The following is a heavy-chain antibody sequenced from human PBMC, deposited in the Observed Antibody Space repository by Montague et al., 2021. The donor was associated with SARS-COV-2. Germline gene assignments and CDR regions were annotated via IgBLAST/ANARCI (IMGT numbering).Heavy chain of an antibody. CDR1: GGSSSGYY. D-gene: IGHD3-10*01. V-gene: IGHV4-34*01. CDR3: ARLRDGVVPSPILGVGPYYSYYFMDV. Sequence: SETLSLTCAVYGGSSSGYYWNWIRQPPGKGLEWIGEINHGGSTNYNPSLKSRLTISTDPSKNQFSLKLTSVAAADTAVYYCARLRDGVVPSPILGVGPYYSYYFMDVWGKGTTVTVSS. CDR2: INHGGST. J-gene: IGHJ6*03.